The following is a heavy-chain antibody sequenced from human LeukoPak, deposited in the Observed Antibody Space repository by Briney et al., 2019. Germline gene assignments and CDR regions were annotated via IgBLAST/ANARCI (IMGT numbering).Heavy chain of an antibody. CDR2: ISGSGGST. CDR1: GFTFSSYA. Sequence: GGPLRLSCAASGFTFSSYAMSWVRQAPGKGLEWVSAISGSGGSTYYADSVKGRFTISRDNSKNTLYLQMNSLRAEDTAVYYCAKGLTGYSSGWEKYYFDYWGQGTLVTVSS. CDR3: AKGLTGYSSGWEKYYFDY. D-gene: IGHD6-19*01. J-gene: IGHJ4*02. V-gene: IGHV3-23*01.